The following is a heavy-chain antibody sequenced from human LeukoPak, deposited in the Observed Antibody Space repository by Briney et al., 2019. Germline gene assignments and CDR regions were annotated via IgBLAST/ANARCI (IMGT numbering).Heavy chain of an antibody. J-gene: IGHJ3*02. CDR1: ASGLTEIS. V-gene: IGHV1-24*01. CDR2: SDPDGGER. Sequence: ASGTVSFSVSASGLTEISKHMGRHPHGKGKGLMGGSDPDGGERIYYQKFEGRGTITEDTSTDTAYMELSSLRSEDTAVYHCATDRRAFNCSGGSCYDNDAFDIWGQGTMVTVSS. D-gene: IGHD2-15*01. CDR3: ATDRRAFNCSGGSCYDNDAFDI.